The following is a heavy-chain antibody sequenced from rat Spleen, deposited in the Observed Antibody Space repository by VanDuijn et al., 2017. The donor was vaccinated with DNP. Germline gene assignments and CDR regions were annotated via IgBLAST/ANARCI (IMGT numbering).Heavy chain of an antibody. CDR2: ISPSGGST. V-gene: IGHV5-25*01. D-gene: IGHD1-9*01. CDR3: ASLYGYNYFDC. CDR1: GFTFSGYS. Sequence: EVKLVESGGGLVQPGRSMKLSCAASGFTFSGYSMAWVLQAPTKGLEWVASISPSGGSTYYRDSVKGRFTVSRDNAKSSLYLQMDSLRSEDTATYYCASLYGYNYFDCWGQGVMVTVSS. J-gene: IGHJ2*01.